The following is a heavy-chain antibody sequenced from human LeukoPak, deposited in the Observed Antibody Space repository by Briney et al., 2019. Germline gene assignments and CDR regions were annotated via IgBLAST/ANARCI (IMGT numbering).Heavy chain of an antibody. CDR1: GGTFTSSA. V-gene: IGHV1-69*13. J-gene: IGHJ4*02. Sequence: ASVKVSCKASGGTFTSSAISWVRQAPGQGLEWMGGIIPIFGTANYAQKFQGRVTITADESTSTAYMELSSLRSEDTAVYYCARVDHYGDYEPFDYWGQGTLVTVSS. D-gene: IGHD4-17*01. CDR2: IIPIFGTA. CDR3: ARVDHYGDYEPFDY.